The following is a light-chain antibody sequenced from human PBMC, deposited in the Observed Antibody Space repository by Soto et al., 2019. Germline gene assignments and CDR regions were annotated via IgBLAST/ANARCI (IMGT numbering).Light chain of an antibody. V-gene: IGLV2-8*01. J-gene: IGLJ3*02. CDR3: SSYASRNTLV. CDR1: SSDVGGYKY. Sequence: QSALTQPASASGSPGQSVTISCTGTSSDVGGYKYVSWYQQHPGKAPKLLIYEVTNRPSGVPDRFSGSKSGNTASLTISGLQAEDEADYYCSSYASRNTLVFGGGTQLTVL. CDR2: EVT.